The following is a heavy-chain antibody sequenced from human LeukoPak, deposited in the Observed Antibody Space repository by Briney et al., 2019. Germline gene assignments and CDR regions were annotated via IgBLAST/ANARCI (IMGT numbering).Heavy chain of an antibody. Sequence: GGSLRLSCAASGFTFSSYGMHWVRQAPGKGLEWVAVISYDGSNKYYADSVKGRFTISRDNSKNTLYLQMNSLRAEDTAVYYCAKDQGYFDWLLYGFDYWGQGTLVTVSS. V-gene: IGHV3-30*18. J-gene: IGHJ4*02. CDR2: ISYDGSNK. D-gene: IGHD3-9*01. CDR1: GFTFSSYG. CDR3: AKDQGYFDWLLYGFDY.